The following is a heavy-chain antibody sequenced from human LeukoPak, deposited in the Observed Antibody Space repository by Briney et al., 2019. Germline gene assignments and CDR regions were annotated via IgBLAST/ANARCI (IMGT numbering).Heavy chain of an antibody. CDR3: AREEMLGTTLDYYYYYMDI. V-gene: IGHV3-20*04. J-gene: IGHJ6*03. CDR1: GFTFDDYG. D-gene: IGHD1-26*01. Sequence: GGSLRLSCAASGFTFDDYGMSWVRQAPGKGLEWVSGINWNGGSTGYADSVKGRFTISRDNAKNSLYLQMDSLRAEDTAIYFCAREEMLGTTLDYYYYYMDIWGKGTTVTVSS. CDR2: INWNGGST.